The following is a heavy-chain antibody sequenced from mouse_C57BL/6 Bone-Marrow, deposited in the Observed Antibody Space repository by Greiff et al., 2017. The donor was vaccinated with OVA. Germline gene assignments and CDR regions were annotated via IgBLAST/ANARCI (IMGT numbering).Heavy chain of an antibody. D-gene: IGHD1-1*01. CDR2: IYPGDGDT. Sequence: VQLQQSGPELVKPGASVKISCKASGYAFSSSWMNWVKQRPGKGLEWIGRIYPGDGDTNYNGKFKGKATLTADKSSSTAYMQLSSLTSEDSAVYVGARNCYYGSSPFAYWGQGTLVTVSA. CDR1: GYAFSSSW. CDR3: ARNCYYGSSPFAY. J-gene: IGHJ3*01. V-gene: IGHV1-82*01.